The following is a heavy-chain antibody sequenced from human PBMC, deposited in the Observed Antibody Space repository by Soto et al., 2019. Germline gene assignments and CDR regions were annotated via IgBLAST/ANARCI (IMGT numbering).Heavy chain of an antibody. CDR3: ARVGDGYSFDY. CDR2: INHSGST. V-gene: IGHV4-34*01. CDR1: GGSFSGYY. D-gene: IGHD2-15*01. J-gene: IGHJ4*02. Sequence: QVQLQQWGAGLLKPSETLSLTCAVYGGSFSGYYWSWIRQPPGKGLEWIGEINHSGSTNYNPSLKSXXTXSXXSSKNQCSLKLSSVTAADPAVYYCARVGDGYSFDYWGQGTLVTVSS.